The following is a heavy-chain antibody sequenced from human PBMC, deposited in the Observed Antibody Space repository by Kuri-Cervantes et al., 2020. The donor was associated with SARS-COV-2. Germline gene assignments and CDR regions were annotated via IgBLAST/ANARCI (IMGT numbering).Heavy chain of an antibody. CDR2: IIPIFGTA. CDR3: ARVSGRYSSGWYGSVGVAFDI. D-gene: IGHD6-19*01. V-gene: IGHV1-69*13. CDR1: GGIFNNYA. J-gene: IGHJ3*02. Sequence: SVNVSCKASGGIFNNYAISWVRQAPGQGLEWMGGIIPIFGTANYAQKFQGRVTITADESTSTAYMELSSLRSEDTAVYYCARVSGRYSSGWYGSVGVAFDIWGQGTMVTVSS.